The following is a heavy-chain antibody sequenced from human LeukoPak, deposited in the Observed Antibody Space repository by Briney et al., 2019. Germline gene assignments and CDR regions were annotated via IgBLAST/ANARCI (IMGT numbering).Heavy chain of an antibody. J-gene: IGHJ6*03. CDR2: IRSKTFGGTT. Sequence: GGSLRLSCTTSGFNFGDYATSWVRQAPGKGLEWVGFIRSKTFGGTTEYAASVKGRFTVSRDDSKSIAYLQMNSLKTEDTAVYYCACGRDYYYYYCMDVWGNGTTVTVSS. CDR1: GFNFGDYA. CDR3: ACGRDYYYYYCMDV. V-gene: IGHV3-49*04. D-gene: IGHD2-21*01.